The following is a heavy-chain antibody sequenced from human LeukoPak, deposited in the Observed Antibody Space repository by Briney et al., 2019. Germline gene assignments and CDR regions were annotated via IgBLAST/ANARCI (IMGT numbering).Heavy chain of an antibody. Sequence: ASVKVSCKASGGTFSSYAISWVRQAPGQGLEWMGGIIPIFGTANYAQKFQGRVTITADESTSTAYMELSSLRSEDTAVYYCARSLDIVATKDYYGMDVRGQGTTVTVSS. J-gene: IGHJ6*02. CDR2: IIPIFGTA. V-gene: IGHV1-69*13. CDR1: GGTFSSYA. CDR3: ARSLDIVATKDYYGMDV. D-gene: IGHD5-12*01.